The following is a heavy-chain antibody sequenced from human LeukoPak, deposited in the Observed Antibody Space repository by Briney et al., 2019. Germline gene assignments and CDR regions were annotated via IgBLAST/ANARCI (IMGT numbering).Heavy chain of an antibody. D-gene: IGHD3-22*01. V-gene: IGHV1-69*04. CDR2: IIPILGIA. J-gene: IGHJ3*02. Sequence: ASVKVSCKASGGTFSSYAISWVRQAPGQGLEWMGRIIPILGIANYAQKFQGRVTITADKSTSTAYMELSSLRSEDTAVYYCARYYCDSSGYKEDAFDIWGQGTMVTVSS. CDR3: ARYYCDSSGYKEDAFDI. CDR1: GGTFSSYA.